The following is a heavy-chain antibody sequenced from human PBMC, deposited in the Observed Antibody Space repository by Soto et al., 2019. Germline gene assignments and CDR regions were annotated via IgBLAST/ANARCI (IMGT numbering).Heavy chain of an antibody. V-gene: IGHV1-2*04. J-gene: IGHJ6*02. Sequence: ASVKVSCKASGYTFTGYYMHWVRQAPGQGLEWMGWINPNSGGTNYAQKFQGWVTMTRDTSISTAYMELSRLRSDDTAVYYCARDIGSSSWDHPPGYYYYYGMDVWGQGTTVTVSS. D-gene: IGHD6-13*01. CDR1: GYTFTGYY. CDR3: ARDIGSSSWDHPPGYYYYYGMDV. CDR2: INPNSGGT.